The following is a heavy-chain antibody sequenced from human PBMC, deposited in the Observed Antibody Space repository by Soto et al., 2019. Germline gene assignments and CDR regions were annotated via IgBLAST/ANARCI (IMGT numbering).Heavy chain of an antibody. Sequence: EVQLVESGGDLVKPGGSLRLSCAASGFTFSNVRMHWVRQAPGKGLEWVGLIKRKTDGGTTDYAAPVRGRFTISRDDSKNTLYLQVDSLKTEDTAVYYCTTGVGQWLVRDSWGQGTLVTVSS. CDR1: GFTFSNVR. D-gene: IGHD6-19*01. V-gene: IGHV3-15*07. J-gene: IGHJ4*02. CDR3: TTGVGQWLVRDS. CDR2: IKRKTDGGTT.